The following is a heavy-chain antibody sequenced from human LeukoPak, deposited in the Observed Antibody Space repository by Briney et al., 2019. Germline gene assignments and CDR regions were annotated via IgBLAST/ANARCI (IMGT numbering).Heavy chain of an antibody. D-gene: IGHD2-2*01. Sequence: GRSLRLSCAASGLTFSSYAMHWVRQAPGKGLEWVAVISYDGSNKYYADSVKGRFTISRDNSKNTLYLQMNSLRAEDTAVYYCARELVVPAAISYVYYYYGMDVWGQGTTVTVSS. V-gene: IGHV3-30-3*01. CDR2: ISYDGSNK. CDR1: GLTFSSYA. J-gene: IGHJ6*02. CDR3: ARELVVPAAISYVYYYYGMDV.